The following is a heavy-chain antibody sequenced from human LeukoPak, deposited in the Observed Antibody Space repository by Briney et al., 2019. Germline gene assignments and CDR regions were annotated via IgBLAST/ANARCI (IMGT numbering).Heavy chain of an antibody. D-gene: IGHD3-9*01. Sequence: PSETLSLTCTVSGASNSSHYWSWIRQTPGKGLEWIGCIHTNGNNNYNPPLRGRVTMSVDTSKNQFSLKMTSVTAADTAVYYCARGYFDSRDSSNPFDNWGQGTLVTVSS. CDR3: ARGYFDSRDSSNPFDN. CDR2: IHTNGNN. J-gene: IGHJ4*02. CDR1: GASNSSHY. V-gene: IGHV4-4*09.